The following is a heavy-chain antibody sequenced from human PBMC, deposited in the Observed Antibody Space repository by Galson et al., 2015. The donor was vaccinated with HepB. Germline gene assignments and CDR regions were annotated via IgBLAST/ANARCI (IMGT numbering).Heavy chain of an antibody. J-gene: IGHJ3*01. CDR1: GFTFTSSA. CDR2: IVVGSGNT. Sequence: SVKVSCKASGFTFTSSAVQWVRQARGQRLEWIGWIVVGSGNTNYAQKFQERVTITRDMSTSTAYMELSSLRSEDTAVYYCAAAPSYYYDSVFWGQGTMVTVSS. D-gene: IGHD3-22*01. CDR3: AAAPSYYYDSVF. V-gene: IGHV1-58*01.